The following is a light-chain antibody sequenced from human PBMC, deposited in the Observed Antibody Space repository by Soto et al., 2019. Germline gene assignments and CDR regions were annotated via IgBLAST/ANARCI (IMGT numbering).Light chain of an antibody. CDR3: SSYTSIVTV. J-gene: IGLJ3*02. Sequence: QSALTQPASVSGSPGQSITISCTGSSSDIGAYNYVSWYQQHPGKAPKLIIYEVSNRPSGVSNRFSDSKSGNTASLTISGVQAEDEADYYCSSYTSIVTVFGGGTKVTVL. CDR2: EVS. CDR1: SSDIGAYNY. V-gene: IGLV2-14*01.